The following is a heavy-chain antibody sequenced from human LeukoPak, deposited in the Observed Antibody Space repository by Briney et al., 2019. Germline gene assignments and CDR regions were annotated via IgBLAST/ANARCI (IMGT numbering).Heavy chain of an antibody. CDR3: AKLYGSGSYYQPFDY. CDR2: ISGGGGST. V-gene: IGHV3-23*01. Sequence: GGSLRLSCAASGFTFSSYAMSWVRQAPGKGLEWVSAISGGGGSTYYADSVKGRFTISRDNSKNTLYLQMNSLRAEDTAVYYCAKLYGSGSYYQPFDYWGQGTLVTVSS. J-gene: IGHJ4*02. CDR1: GFTFSSYA. D-gene: IGHD3-10*01.